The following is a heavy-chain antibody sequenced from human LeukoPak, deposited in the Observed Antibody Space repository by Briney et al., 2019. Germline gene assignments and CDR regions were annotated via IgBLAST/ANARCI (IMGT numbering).Heavy chain of an antibody. Sequence: VSVKVSCKASGYTFTGYYMHWVRQAPGQGLEWMGWINPNSGGTNYAQKFQGRVTMTRDTSISTAYMELSRLRSDDTAVYYCARGWGYSSSWYRYYMGVWGKGTTVTASS. CDR3: ARGWGYSSSWYRYYMGV. V-gene: IGHV1-2*02. J-gene: IGHJ6*03. D-gene: IGHD6-13*01. CDR1: GYTFTGYY. CDR2: INPNSGGT.